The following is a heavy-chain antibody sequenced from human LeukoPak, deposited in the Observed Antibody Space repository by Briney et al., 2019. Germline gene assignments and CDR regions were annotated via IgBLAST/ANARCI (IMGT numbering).Heavy chain of an antibody. J-gene: IGHJ6*02. D-gene: IGHD6-13*01. Sequence: PSQTLSLTCTVSGGSISSGGYYWSWIRQHPGKGLEWIGYIYYSGSTYYNPSLKSRVTISVDTSKNQFSLKLSSVTAADTAVYYCARDSRAGRYYYSMDVWGQGTTVTVSS. CDR3: ARDSRAGRYYYSMDV. CDR2: IYYSGST. V-gene: IGHV4-31*03. CDR1: GGSISSGGYY.